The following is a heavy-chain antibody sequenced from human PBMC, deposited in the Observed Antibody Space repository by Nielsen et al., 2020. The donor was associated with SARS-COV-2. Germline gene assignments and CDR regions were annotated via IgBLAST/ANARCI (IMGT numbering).Heavy chain of an antibody. CDR3: AKLSIFGVVIDDYFDY. V-gene: IGHV3-43*01. CDR2: ITWDSGST. CDR1: GFTFDDYS. D-gene: IGHD3-3*01. Sequence: GESLKISCAASGFTFDDYSMHWVRQAPRKGLEWICAITWDSGSTSCADSVRGRFTISRDNSKNSLYLQMNSLRTEDTALYYCAKLSIFGVVIDDYFDYWGQGTLVTVSS. J-gene: IGHJ4*02.